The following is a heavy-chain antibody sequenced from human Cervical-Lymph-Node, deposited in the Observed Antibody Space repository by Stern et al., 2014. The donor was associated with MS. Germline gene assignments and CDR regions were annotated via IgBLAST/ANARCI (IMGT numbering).Heavy chain of an antibody. CDR3: ARVKSGSYFMIFDS. Sequence: QLQLQESGPGLVKPSETLSLTCTVSFGSLNNYYWSWIRQSPEKGLEWIGYVSHSGSTNYNPSLQRRVSIFVDTSTSRFSLKVYSVTAADSAVYYCARVKSGSYFMIFDSWGQGTRVAVSS. CDR1: FGSLNNYY. V-gene: IGHV4-59*12. D-gene: IGHD1-26*01. CDR2: VSHSGST. J-gene: IGHJ4*02.